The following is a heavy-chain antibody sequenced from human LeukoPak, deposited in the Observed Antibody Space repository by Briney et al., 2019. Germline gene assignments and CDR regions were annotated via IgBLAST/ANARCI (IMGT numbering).Heavy chain of an antibody. D-gene: IGHD2-2*01. J-gene: IGHJ4*02. CDR3: LGYCSRTSCYGWGNDY. CDR1: GFTFSSYT. Sequence: GGSLRLSCAASGFTFSSYTMHWVRQAPGKGLEWLAVISYDGSKKYYADSVKGRFTISRDNSKNTLYLQMNSLRAEDTAVYYCLGYCSRTSCYGWGNDYWGQGTLVTVSS. CDR2: ISYDGSKK. V-gene: IGHV3-30*04.